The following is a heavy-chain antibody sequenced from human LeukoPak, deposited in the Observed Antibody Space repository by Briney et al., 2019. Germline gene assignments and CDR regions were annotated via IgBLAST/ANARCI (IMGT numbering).Heavy chain of an antibody. CDR1: GGSISSYY. V-gene: IGHV4-59*01. J-gene: IGHJ4*02. CDR3: ARGSNQFDY. Sequence: SETLSLTCTVPGGSISSYYWSWIRQPPGKGLEWIGYIYYSGSTNYNPSLKSRVTISVDTSKNQFSLKLSSVTAADTAVYYCARGSNQFDYWGQGTLVTVSS. CDR2: IYYSGST. D-gene: IGHD6-13*01.